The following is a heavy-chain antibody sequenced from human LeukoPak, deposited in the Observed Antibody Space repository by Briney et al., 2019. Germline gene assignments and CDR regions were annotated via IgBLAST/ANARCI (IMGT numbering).Heavy chain of an antibody. CDR3: ARDLRWLQSGGVYYYYYGMDV. CDR2: IYSGGST. Sequence: GGSLRLSCAASGFTVSSNYMSWVRQAPGKGLEWVSVIYSGGSTYYADSVKGRFTISRDNSKNTLYLQMNSLRAEDTAVYYCARDLRWLQSGGVYYYYYGMDVWGQGTTVTVSS. D-gene: IGHD5-24*01. J-gene: IGHJ6*02. V-gene: IGHV3-66*01. CDR1: GFTVSSNY.